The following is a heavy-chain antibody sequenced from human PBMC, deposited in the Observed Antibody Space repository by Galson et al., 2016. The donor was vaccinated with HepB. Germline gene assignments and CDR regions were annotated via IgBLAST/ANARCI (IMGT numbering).Heavy chain of an antibody. CDR2: IYYSGST. J-gene: IGHJ4*02. CDR3: ARERDSSGWEPVAIY. D-gene: IGHD6-19*01. Sequence: TLSLTCTVSGGSINSGGYYWSWIRQHPGKGLEWIGYIYYSGSTYYNPSLGGRVRISLDTSKNQFSLKLSSVTAADTAVYYCARERDSSGWEPVAIYWGQGARVTVSS. V-gene: IGHV4-31*03. CDR1: GGSINSGGYY.